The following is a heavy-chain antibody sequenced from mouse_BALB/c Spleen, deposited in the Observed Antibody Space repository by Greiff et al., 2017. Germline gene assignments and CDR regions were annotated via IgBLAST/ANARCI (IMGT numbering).Heavy chain of an antibody. Sequence: EVQRVESGGDLVKPGGSLKLSCAASGFTFSSYGMSWVRQTPDKRLEWVATISSGGSYTYYPDSVKGRFTISRDNAKNTLYLQMSSLKSEDTAMYYCARHDNKKTAMDYWGQGTSVTVSS. J-gene: IGHJ4*01. V-gene: IGHV5-6*01. CDR3: ARHDNKKTAMDY. CDR1: GFTFSSYG. CDR2: ISSGGSYT.